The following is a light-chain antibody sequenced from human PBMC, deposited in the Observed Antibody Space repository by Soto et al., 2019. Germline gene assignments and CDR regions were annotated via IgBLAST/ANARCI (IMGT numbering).Light chain of an antibody. CDR3: QQYNTYST. J-gene: IGKJ5*01. Sequence: IQMSQSPSTLSASVGDSVTITCRASQNIRNLLAWYQQKPGKAPNPLIYDASSLKSGVPSRFSGSGSGTEFTLTISSLQPDDIATYYCQQYNTYSTFGQGTRLEIK. CDR1: QNIRNL. CDR2: DAS. V-gene: IGKV1-5*01.